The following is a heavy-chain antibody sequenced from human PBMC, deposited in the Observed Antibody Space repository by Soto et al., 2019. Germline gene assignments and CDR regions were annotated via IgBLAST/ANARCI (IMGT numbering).Heavy chain of an antibody. J-gene: IGHJ3*02. CDR1: GGTFSSYG. V-gene: IGHV1-69*13. CDR2: IIPIFGTA. CDR3: ARGKKGTGSDAFDI. Sequence: GASVKVSCKASGGTFSSYGISWGRQAPGQGLEWMGGIIPIFGTANYAQKFQGRVTITADESTSTAYMELSSLRSEDTAVYYCARGKKGTGSDAFDIWGQGTMVTVSS. D-gene: IGHD1-1*01.